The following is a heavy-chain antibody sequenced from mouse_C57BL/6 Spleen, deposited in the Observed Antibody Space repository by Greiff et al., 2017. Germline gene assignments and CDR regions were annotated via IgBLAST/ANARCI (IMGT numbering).Heavy chain of an antibody. CDR2: IDPSDSYT. D-gene: IGHD1-1*01. CDR1: GYTFTSYW. Sequence: QVQLQQPGAELVMPGASVKLSCKASGYTFTSYWMHWVKQRPGQGLEWIGEIDPSDSYTNYNQKFKGKSTLTVDKSSSTAYMQLSSLTSEDSAVYYCARVTTVVADFDYWGQGTTLTVSS. CDR3: ARVTTVVADFDY. J-gene: IGHJ2*01. V-gene: IGHV1-69*01.